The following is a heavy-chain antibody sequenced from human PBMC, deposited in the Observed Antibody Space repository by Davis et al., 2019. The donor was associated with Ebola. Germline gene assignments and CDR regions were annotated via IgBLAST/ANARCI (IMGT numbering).Heavy chain of an antibody. D-gene: IGHD5-12*01. V-gene: IGHV7-4-1*02. CDR3: ASSKWLRCFDY. CDR1: GYTFTSYA. Sequence: ASVKVSCKASGYTFTSYAMNWVRQAPGQGLEWVGWINTNTGNPTYAQGFTGRFVFSLDTSVSTAYLQISSLKAEDTAVYYCASSKWLRCFDYWGQGTLVTVSS. J-gene: IGHJ4*02. CDR2: INTNTGNP.